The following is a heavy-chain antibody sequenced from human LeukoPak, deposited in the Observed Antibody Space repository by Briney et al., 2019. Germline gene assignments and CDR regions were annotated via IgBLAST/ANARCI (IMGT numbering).Heavy chain of an antibody. J-gene: IGHJ4*02. Sequence: VASVKVSCKASGYTFTSYGISWVRQAPGQGLEWMGWISAYNGNTNYAQKLQGRVTMTTDTSTSTAYMELRSLRSDDTAVYYCAWAYCGGDCYHWPHFDYWGQGTLVTVSS. V-gene: IGHV1-18*01. D-gene: IGHD2-21*02. CDR2: ISAYNGNT. CDR3: AWAYCGGDCYHWPHFDY. CDR1: GYTFTSYG.